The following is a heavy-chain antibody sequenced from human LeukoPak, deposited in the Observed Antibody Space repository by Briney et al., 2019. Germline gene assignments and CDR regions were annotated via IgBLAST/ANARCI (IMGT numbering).Heavy chain of an antibody. Sequence: SETLSLTCTVSGGSISSYYWSWIRQPPGKGLEWIGYIYSSGSTNYNPSLKSRVTISVDTSKNQFSLNLSSVTAADTAVYYCARSTTIKGWFDPWGQGTLVTVSS. CDR1: GGSISSYY. CDR3: ARSTTIKGWFDP. V-gene: IGHV4-4*09. D-gene: IGHD4-11*01. J-gene: IGHJ5*02. CDR2: IYSSGST.